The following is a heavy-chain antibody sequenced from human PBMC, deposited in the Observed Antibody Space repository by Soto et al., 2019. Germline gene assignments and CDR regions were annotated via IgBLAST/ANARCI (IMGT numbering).Heavy chain of an antibody. CDR1: GYTFTDYF. CDR3: AILLWSGYYTVQEVAY. D-gene: IGHD3-3*01. Sequence: QVQLVQSGAEVKKPGASVKVSCRASGYTFTDYFVSWVRQAPGQGLEWVGWINPNSGDTKYAQKFQRRVTLPTDTTFSTAYMELSRLRSDDTAVVYCAILLWSGYYTVQEVAYWGQGNLVNVSS. V-gene: IGHV1-2*02. CDR2: INPNSGDT. J-gene: IGHJ4*02.